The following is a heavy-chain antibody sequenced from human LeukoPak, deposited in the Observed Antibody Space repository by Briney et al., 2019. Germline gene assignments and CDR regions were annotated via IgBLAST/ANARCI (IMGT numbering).Heavy chain of an antibody. D-gene: IGHD3-22*01. J-gene: IGHJ4*02. V-gene: IGHV4-38-2*02. Sequence: PSETLSLTCTVSGYSISSGYYWGWIRPPPGKGLEWIGSIYHSGSTYYNPSLKSRVTISVDTSKNQFSLKLSSVTAADTAVYYCASHPPALHYYDSSGYPNWGQGTLVTVSS. CDR3: ASHPPALHYYDSSGYPN. CDR2: IYHSGST. CDR1: GYSISSGYY.